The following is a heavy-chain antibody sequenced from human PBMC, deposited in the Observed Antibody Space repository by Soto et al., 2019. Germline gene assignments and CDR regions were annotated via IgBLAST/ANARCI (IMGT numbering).Heavy chain of an antibody. CDR2: IYYSGST. Sequence: SENLSLTCTVSGGSISSGGYYWSWIRQHPGKGLEWIGYIYYSGSTYYNPSLKSRVTISVDTSKNQFSLKLSSVTAADTAVYYCATARGYCSSTSCYLASFDIWGQGTMVTGS. J-gene: IGHJ3*02. CDR1: GGSISSGGYY. V-gene: IGHV4-31*03. CDR3: ATARGYCSSTSCYLASFDI. D-gene: IGHD2-2*01.